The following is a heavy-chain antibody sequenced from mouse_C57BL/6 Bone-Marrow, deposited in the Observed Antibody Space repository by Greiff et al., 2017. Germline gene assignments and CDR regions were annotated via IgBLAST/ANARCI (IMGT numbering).Heavy chain of an antibody. Sequence: QVQLQQPGAELVKPGASVKLSCKASGYTFTSYWMHWVKQRPGQGLEWIGMIHPNSGSTNYNEKLKSKATLTVDKSSSTAYMQLSSLTSEDSAVYYCARSGRLRRYFDVWGTGTTVTVSS. CDR1: GYTFTSYW. J-gene: IGHJ1*03. D-gene: IGHD2-4*01. CDR2: IHPNSGST. V-gene: IGHV1-64*01. CDR3: ARSGRLRRYFDV.